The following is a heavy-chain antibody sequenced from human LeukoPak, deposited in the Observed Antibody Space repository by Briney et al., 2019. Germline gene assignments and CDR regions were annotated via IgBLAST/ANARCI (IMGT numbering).Heavy chain of an antibody. J-gene: IGHJ6*02. Sequence: SETLSLTCTVSGGSIISTIYYWVWVRQPPGKGLEWVASIFHSGTTSYNPSLKSRVTISVDTSKDQFSLKLNSVTAADTAVYYCVRHCSGSSPGYYQYAMDVWGQGTTVTVSS. CDR3: VRHCSGSSPGYYQYAMDV. D-gene: IGHD6-6*01. V-gene: IGHV4-39*01. CDR2: IFHSGTT. CDR1: GGSIISTIYY.